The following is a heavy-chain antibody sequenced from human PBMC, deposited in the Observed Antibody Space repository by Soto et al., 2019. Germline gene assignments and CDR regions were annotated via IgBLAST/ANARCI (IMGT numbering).Heavy chain of an antibody. V-gene: IGHV3-23*01. CDR1: GFTFSTYA. CDR2: ISDSGST. CDR3: AKDKGRRYCSRTSCLFSFDY. D-gene: IGHD2-2*01. Sequence: EVQLLESGGGLVQPGGSLRLSCTASGFTFSTYAMSWVRQAPGKGLEWVSTISDSGSTYYADSVKGRFTIPRDNSKNTLYLEMNSLRAEDTAVYYCAKDKGRRYCSRTSCLFSFDYWGQGTLVTVSS. J-gene: IGHJ4*02.